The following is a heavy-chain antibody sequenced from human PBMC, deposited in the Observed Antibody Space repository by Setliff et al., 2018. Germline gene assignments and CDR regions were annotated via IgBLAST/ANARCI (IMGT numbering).Heavy chain of an antibody. D-gene: IGHD1-1*01. Sequence: SETLSLTCTVAGGSISSSSHYWGWIRQPQGKGLEWIGSIYYTGSTYYNPSLKSRVTMSVDTSKRQFSLKLGSATAADTAVYYCARDMGQPYYFESWGLGTLVTVSS. CDR1: GGSISSSSHY. V-gene: IGHV4-39*07. CDR2: IYYTGST. J-gene: IGHJ4*02. CDR3: ARDMGQPYYFES.